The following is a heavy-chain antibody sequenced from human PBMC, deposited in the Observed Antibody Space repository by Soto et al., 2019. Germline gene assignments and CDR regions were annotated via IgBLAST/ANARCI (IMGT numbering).Heavy chain of an antibody. CDR3: ASSISGIPRWFDP. Sequence: QVQLVQSGAEMKKPGASVKVSCKVSGNTFPNYPIHWVRQAPGPRLEWLGWINAGNSNTKYSQKFQGRVTITRDTAASTAYMELSSLIFEDTAVYYCASSISGIPRWFDPWGQGTLVTVSS. D-gene: IGHD1-20*01. V-gene: IGHV1-3*01. CDR2: INAGNSNT. CDR1: GNTFPNYP. J-gene: IGHJ5*02.